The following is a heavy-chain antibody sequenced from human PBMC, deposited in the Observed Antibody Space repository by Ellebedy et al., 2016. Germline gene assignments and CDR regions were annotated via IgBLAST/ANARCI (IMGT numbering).Heavy chain of an antibody. CDR1: GGSISTGDYY. Sequence: SETLSLTXTVSGGSISTGDYYWSWFRQPPGKGLEWIGYICYSGSTYYNPSLKSRLYMSVDTSKNQFSLRLTSVTAADTAVYYCARKWDFGDYHFDFWGQGTLVTVSS. D-gene: IGHD4-17*01. V-gene: IGHV4-30-4*01. CDR3: ARKWDFGDYHFDF. J-gene: IGHJ4*02. CDR2: ICYSGST.